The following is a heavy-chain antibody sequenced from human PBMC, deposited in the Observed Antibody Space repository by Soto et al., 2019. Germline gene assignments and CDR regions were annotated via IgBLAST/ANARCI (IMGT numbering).Heavy chain of an antibody. J-gene: IGHJ4*02. CDR1: GFTFSSYS. CDR3: AREYNWNPRPDYGDYVFD. V-gene: IGHV3-21*01. CDR2: ISSSSSYI. D-gene: IGHD4-17*01. Sequence: GGSLRLSCAASGFTFSSYSMNWVRQAPGKGLEWVSSISSSSSYIYYADSVKGRFTISRDNAKNSLYLQMNSLRAEDTAVYYCAREYNWNPRPDYGDYVFDWGQGTLVTVSS.